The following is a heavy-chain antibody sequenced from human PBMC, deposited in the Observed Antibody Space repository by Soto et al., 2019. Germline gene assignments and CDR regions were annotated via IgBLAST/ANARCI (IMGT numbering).Heavy chain of an antibody. J-gene: IGHJ4*02. CDR2: NSGIGGST. CDR1: GFTFTDYA. CDR3: ARGSSGYISSWYYFDY. V-gene: IGHV3-23*01. D-gene: IGHD6-13*01. Sequence: EVQLLESGGGLVQPGGSLRLSCAASGFTFTDYALSWVRQAPGKGLEWVATNSGIGGSTYLADSVKGRLSISRDNSKNTVSLLMNSLRAEDTAVYFCARGSSGYISSWYYFDYWGRGTLVTVSS.